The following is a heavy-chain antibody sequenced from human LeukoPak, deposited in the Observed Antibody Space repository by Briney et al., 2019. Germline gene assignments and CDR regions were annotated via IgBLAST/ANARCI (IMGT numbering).Heavy chain of an antibody. Sequence: ASVKVSCEASGYTFTSYDINWVRQATGQGLEWMGWMNPNSGNTGYAQKFQGRVTMTRNTSISTAYMELSSLRSEDTAVYYCARGGRPAAIYYYYYGMDVWGQGTTVTVSS. V-gene: IGHV1-8*01. CDR2: MNPNSGNT. D-gene: IGHD2-2*02. CDR1: GYTFTSYD. CDR3: ARGGRPAAIYYYYYGMDV. J-gene: IGHJ6*02.